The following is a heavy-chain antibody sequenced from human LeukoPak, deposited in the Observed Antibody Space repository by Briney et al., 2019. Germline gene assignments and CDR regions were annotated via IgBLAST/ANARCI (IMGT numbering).Heavy chain of an antibody. Sequence: GGSLRLSCAASGFTVSSNYMSWVRQAPGKGLELVSVIYRGGSTDHADSVKGRFTISRDNSKNTLYLQMNNLRAEDTAMYYCARDSSGWYGNFDYWGQGTLVTVSS. J-gene: IGHJ4*02. CDR1: GFTVSSNY. V-gene: IGHV3-66*01. CDR3: ARDSSGWYGNFDY. CDR2: IYRGGST. D-gene: IGHD6-19*01.